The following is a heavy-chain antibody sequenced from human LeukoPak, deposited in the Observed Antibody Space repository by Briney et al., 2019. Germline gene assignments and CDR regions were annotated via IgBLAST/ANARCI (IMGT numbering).Heavy chain of an antibody. CDR3: ARFLSHSASWAAGY. Sequence: ASVKVSCKASGYTFTSYAIHWVRQAPGQRPEWMGWLNTGNGDTKYSQQFQGRVTITWDPPASTTYLEVGSLSTEDTAVYYCARFLSHSASWAAGYWGQGTLVTVSS. CDR1: GYTFTSYA. D-gene: IGHD6-13*01. V-gene: IGHV1-3*04. J-gene: IGHJ4*02. CDR2: LNTGNGDT.